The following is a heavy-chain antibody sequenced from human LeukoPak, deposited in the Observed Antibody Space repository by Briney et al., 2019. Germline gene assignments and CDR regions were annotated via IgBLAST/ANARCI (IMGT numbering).Heavy chain of an antibody. CDR1: GGSISSGGYY. Sequence: PSETLSLTCTVSGGSISSGGYYWSWIRQHPGKGLEWIGYIYYSGSTYYNPSLKSRVTISVDTSKNQFSLKLSSVTAADTAVYYCARAPTFYYYDSSGYYPGNYYYYGMDVWGQGTTVTVSS. J-gene: IGHJ6*02. CDR3: ARAPTFYYYDSSGYYPGNYYYYGMDV. CDR2: IYYSGST. V-gene: IGHV4-31*03. D-gene: IGHD3-22*01.